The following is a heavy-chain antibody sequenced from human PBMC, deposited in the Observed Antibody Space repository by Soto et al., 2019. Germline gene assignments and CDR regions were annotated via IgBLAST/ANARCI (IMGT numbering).Heavy chain of an antibody. J-gene: IGHJ4*02. CDR3: ARISSSGWYAVNQALYYFDY. CDR1: GGSFSGYY. V-gene: IGHV4-34*01. CDR2: INHSGST. Sequence: SETLSLTCAVYGGSFSGYYWSWIRQPPGKGLEWIGEINHSGSTNYNPSLKSRVTISVDTSKNQFSLKLSSVTAADTAVYYCARISSSGWYAVNQALYYFDYWGQGTLVTVSS. D-gene: IGHD6-19*01.